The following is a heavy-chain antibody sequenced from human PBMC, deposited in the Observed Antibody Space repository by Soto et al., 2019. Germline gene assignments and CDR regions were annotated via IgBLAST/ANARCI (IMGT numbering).Heavy chain of an antibody. CDR3: ARGRSSTSPYPIGY. CDR2: IYYSGST. CDR1: GGSISSGGYY. J-gene: IGHJ4*02. V-gene: IGHV4-31*03. Sequence: QVQLQESGPGLVKPSQTLSLTCTVSGGSISSGGYYWSWIRQHPGKGLEWIGYIYYSGSTYYNPSRKLRGTLAVVTAKSRCSLKLSSVTAADTAVYDCARGRSSTSPYPIGYWGQGTLVTVSS. D-gene: IGHD2-2*01.